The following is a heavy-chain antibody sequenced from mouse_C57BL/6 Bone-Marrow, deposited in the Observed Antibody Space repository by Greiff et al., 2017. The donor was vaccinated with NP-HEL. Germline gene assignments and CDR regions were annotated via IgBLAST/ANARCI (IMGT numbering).Heavy chain of an antibody. Sequence: EVMLVESGGGLVQPGGSMKLSCVASGFTFSNYWMNWVRQSPEKGLEWVAQIRLKSDNYATHYAESVKGRFTISRDDSKSSVYLQMNNLRAEDTGIYYCTGGYGSSWAMDYWGQGTSVTVSS. V-gene: IGHV6-3*01. CDR3: TGGYGSSWAMDY. J-gene: IGHJ4*01. CDR2: IRLKSDNYAT. D-gene: IGHD1-1*01. CDR1: GFTFSNYW.